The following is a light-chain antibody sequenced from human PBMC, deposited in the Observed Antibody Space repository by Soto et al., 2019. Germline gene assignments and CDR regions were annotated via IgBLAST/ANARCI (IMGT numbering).Light chain of an antibody. J-gene: IGLJ2*01. V-gene: IGLV1-40*01. CDR2: GNR. CDR3: QSYDSSLSGSKVV. Sequence: QSVLTQPPSASGTPGQRVTISCSGGSYNVGKNLVYWYQQRPGTAPKLIIYGNRNRPSGVPDRFSGSKSGTSASLAITGLQAEDEADYYCQSYDSSLSGSKVVFGGGTKLTVL. CDR1: SYNVGKNL.